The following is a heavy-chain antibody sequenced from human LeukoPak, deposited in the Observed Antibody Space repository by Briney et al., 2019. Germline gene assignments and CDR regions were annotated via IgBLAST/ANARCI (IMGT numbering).Heavy chain of an antibody. V-gene: IGHV4-31*03. D-gene: IGHD7-27*01. Sequence: PSETLSLTCTVSGGSISSGGYYWSWIRQHPGKGLEWIGYICYSGSTYYNPSLKSRVTISVDTSKNQFSLKLSSVTAADTAVYYCARDALPPSGYYYYGMDVWGQGTTVTVSS. J-gene: IGHJ6*02. CDR1: GGSISSGGYY. CDR3: ARDALPPSGYYYYGMDV. CDR2: ICYSGST.